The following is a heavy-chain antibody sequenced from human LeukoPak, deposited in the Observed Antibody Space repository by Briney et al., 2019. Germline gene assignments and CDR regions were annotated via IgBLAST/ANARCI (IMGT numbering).Heavy chain of an antibody. J-gene: IGHJ4*02. V-gene: IGHV4-34*01. CDR3: ARGTPPKRWFGELSRLDY. D-gene: IGHD3-10*01. CDR2: INHSGST. Sequence: PSETLSLTCAVYGGSFSGYYWSWIRQPPGKGLEWIGEINHSGSTNYNPSLKSRVTISVDTSKNQFSLKLSSVTAADTAVYYCARGTPPKRWFGELSRLDYWGQGTLVTVSS. CDR1: GGSFSGYY.